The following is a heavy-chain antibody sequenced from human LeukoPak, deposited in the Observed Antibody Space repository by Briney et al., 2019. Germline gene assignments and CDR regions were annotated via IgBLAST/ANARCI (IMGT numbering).Heavy chain of an antibody. D-gene: IGHD3-16*01. Sequence: GGSLRLSCAASGFTFSSYAMSWVRQAPGKGLEWVSYISNGGDIIHYADSVKGRFTISRDNAKNSLYLQMNSLRAEDTALYYCAKDFGELGIGYWGQGTLVTVSS. CDR2: ISNGGDII. CDR3: AKDFGELGIGY. V-gene: IGHV3-48*04. J-gene: IGHJ4*02. CDR1: GFTFSSYA.